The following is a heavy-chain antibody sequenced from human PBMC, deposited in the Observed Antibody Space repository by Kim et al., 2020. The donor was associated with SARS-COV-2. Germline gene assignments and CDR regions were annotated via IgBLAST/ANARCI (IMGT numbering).Heavy chain of an antibody. J-gene: IGHJ6*02. CDR2: IYYSGST. CDR1: GGSISSSSYY. V-gene: IGHV4-39*01. CDR3: ARRTSGYSSSWYGDYYYYGMDV. D-gene: IGHD6-13*01. Sequence: SETLSLTCTVSGGSISSSSYYWGWIRQPPGKGLEWIGSIYYSGSTYYNPSLKIRVTISVDTSKNQFSLKLSSVTAADTAVYYCARRTSGYSSSWYGDYYYYGMDVWGQGTTVTVSS.